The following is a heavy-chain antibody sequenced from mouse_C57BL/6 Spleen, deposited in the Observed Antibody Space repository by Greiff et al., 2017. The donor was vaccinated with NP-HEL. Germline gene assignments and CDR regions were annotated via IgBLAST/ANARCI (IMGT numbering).Heavy chain of an antibody. V-gene: IGHV5-17*01. CDR3: ATRQLRLHYAMDY. CDR1: GFTFSDYG. CDR2: ISSGSSTI. Sequence: DVHLVESGGGLVKPGGSLKLSCAASGFTFSDYGMHWVRQAPEKGLEWVAYISSGSSTIYYADTVKGRFTISRDNAKNTLFLQMTSLRSEDTAMYYCATRQLRLHYAMDYWGQGTSVTVSS. D-gene: IGHD3-2*02. J-gene: IGHJ4*01.